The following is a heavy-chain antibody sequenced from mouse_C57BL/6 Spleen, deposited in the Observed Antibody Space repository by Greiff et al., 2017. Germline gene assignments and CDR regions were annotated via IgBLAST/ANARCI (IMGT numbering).Heavy chain of an antibody. CDR2: IWWDDDK. Sequence: QVTLKESGPGLLQPSQTLSLTCSFSGFSLSTFGMGVGWIRQPSGKGLDWLAHIWWDDDKYYNPARKSRLTTSKDTTKNQLFLNIANVDTAYTATYCYARVRGDGYHDYWGQGTTLTVSS. CDR3: ARVRGDGYHDY. J-gene: IGHJ2*01. CDR1: GFSLSTFGMG. V-gene: IGHV8-8*01. D-gene: IGHD2-3*01.